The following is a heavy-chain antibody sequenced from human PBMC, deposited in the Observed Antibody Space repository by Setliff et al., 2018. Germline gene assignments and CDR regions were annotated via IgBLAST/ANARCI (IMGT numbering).Heavy chain of an antibody. D-gene: IGHD3-10*01. J-gene: IGHJ4*02. Sequence: SETLSLTCAVYGESVSGYYWSWIRQHPGKALEWIGYIHYAGTTFYNPPLRSRVTMSVDTSKDQFSLNLRSVNAADTAVYYCARQPRSGSYYNPRPYYFDFWGQGTLVTVSS. CDR3: ARQPRSGSYYNPRPYYFDF. V-gene: IGHV4-59*02. CDR1: GESVSGYY. CDR2: IHYAGTT.